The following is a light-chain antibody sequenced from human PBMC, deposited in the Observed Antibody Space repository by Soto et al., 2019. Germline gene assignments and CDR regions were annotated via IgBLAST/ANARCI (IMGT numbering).Light chain of an antibody. CDR2: EGS. V-gene: IGLV2-23*01. Sequence: QSALTQPASVSGSPGQSITISCTGTSSDVGSYNLVSWYQQHPGKAPKFMIYEGSKRPSGVSNRFSGSKSGNTASLTISGLQAEAEADYYCCSYAGSSTYVFGTGTKLTVL. CDR3: CSYAGSSTYV. J-gene: IGLJ1*01. CDR1: SSDVGSYNL.